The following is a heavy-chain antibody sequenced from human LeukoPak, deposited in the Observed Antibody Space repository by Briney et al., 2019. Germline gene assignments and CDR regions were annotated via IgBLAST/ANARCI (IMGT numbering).Heavy chain of an antibody. J-gene: IGHJ4*02. D-gene: IGHD1-26*01. CDR2: ISYDGSNK. CDR3: ASGAGGWELLTKSTFDY. Sequence: PGGPLRLSCAASGFTFGSYAFHWVRQAPGKGLEWVAVISYDGSNKYYADSVKGRFTISRDNSKNTLFLQMNSLRLEDTAVYYCASGAGGWELLTKSTFDYWGQGTLVTVSS. V-gene: IGHV3-30*04. CDR1: GFTFGSYA.